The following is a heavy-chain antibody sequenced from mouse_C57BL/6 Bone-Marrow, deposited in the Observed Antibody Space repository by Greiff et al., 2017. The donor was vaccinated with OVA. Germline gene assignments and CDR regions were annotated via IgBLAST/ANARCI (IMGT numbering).Heavy chain of an antibody. D-gene: IGHD2-4*01. CDR3: AGDYDEGYAMDY. J-gene: IGHJ4*01. CDR2: IYPRSGNT. V-gene: IGHV1-81*01. Sequence: QVQLQQSGAELARPGASVKLSCKASGYTFTSYGISWVKQRTGQGLEWIGEIYPRSGNTYYNEKFKGKATLTADKSSTPAYMELRSLTSEDSAVYFCAGDYDEGYAMDYWGQGTSVTVSS. CDR1: GYTFTSYG.